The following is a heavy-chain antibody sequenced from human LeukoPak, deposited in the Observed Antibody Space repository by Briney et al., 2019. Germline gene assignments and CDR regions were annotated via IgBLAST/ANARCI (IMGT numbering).Heavy chain of an antibody. J-gene: IGHJ4*02. CDR2: ISSRRSYT. CDR3: ARDGPQGGVLRYFDWLSQNPLDY. V-gene: IGHV3-11*05. D-gene: IGHD3-9*01. CDR1: GFTFSDYY. Sequence: PGGPLRLSCAASGFTFSDYYMSWIRQAPGKGLEWVSYISSRRSYTNYGDSVKGRVTISRDNAENSLYVQMNRLRAEDTAVYYCARDGPQGGVLRYFDWLSQNPLDYWGQGTLVTVSS.